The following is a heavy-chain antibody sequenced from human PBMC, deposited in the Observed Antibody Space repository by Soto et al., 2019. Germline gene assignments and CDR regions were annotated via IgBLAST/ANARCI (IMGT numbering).Heavy chain of an antibody. CDR3: ARHARSSSSAYYYYGMDV. D-gene: IGHD6-6*01. CDR2: IYPGDSDT. J-gene: IGHJ6*02. Sequence: LGESLKISCNGSGYSFTSYWIGWVRQMPGKGLEWMGIIYPGDSDTRYSPSFQGQVTISADKSISTAYLQWSSLKASDTAMYYCARHARSSSSAYYYYGMDVWGQGTKVTVYS. V-gene: IGHV5-51*01. CDR1: GYSFTSYW.